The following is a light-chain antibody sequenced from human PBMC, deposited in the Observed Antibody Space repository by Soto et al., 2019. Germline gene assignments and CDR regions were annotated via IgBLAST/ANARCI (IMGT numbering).Light chain of an antibody. J-gene: IGKJ1*01. CDR2: GES. CDR3: QQYGRSQT. CDR1: QSVSNNY. V-gene: IGKV3-20*01. Sequence: EIVLTQSPGTLSLSPGERATLSCRASQSVSNNYLAWYQQKPGQAPRLLIYGESTRATGIPDRFSGSGSGTDFTLTIRRPEPEDFALYYCQQYGRSQTFGQGTKVDIK.